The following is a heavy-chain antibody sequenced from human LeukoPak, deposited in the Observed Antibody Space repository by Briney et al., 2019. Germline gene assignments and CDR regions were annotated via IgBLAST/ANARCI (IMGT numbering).Heavy chain of an antibody. J-gene: IGHJ4*02. CDR2: VYGGGVT. CDR3: ARSVGSNWSYFFDY. V-gene: IGHV4-59*02. D-gene: IGHD6-13*01. CDR1: GVSVSSFH. Sequence: SETLSLSCTASGVSVSSFHWNWLRQSPGRGLEWIGYVYGGGVTNYNPSLRYGVSMFIKTSKNKFSLNLKSVAAENTAVYDCARSVGSNWSYFFDYWGQGTLVTVSS.